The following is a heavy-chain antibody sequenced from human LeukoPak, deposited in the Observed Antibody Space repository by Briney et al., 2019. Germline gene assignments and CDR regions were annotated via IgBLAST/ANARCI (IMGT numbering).Heavy chain of an antibody. Sequence: GGSLRLSCAASGFTFSSYGMHWVRQAPGKGLEWVAVIWYDGSNKYYADSVKGRFTISRDNAKNSLYLQMNSLRAEDTAVYYCARAYMDVWGKGATVTVSS. CDR2: IWYDGSNK. CDR1: GFTFSSYG. J-gene: IGHJ6*03. V-gene: IGHV3-33*01. CDR3: ARAYMDV.